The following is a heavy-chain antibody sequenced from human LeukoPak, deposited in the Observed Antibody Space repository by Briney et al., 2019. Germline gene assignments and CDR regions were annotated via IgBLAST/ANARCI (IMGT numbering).Heavy chain of an antibody. CDR2: ISAYSGNT. Sequence: GASVKVSCKPSGYTFTNYGISWVRQAPGQGLEWMGWISAYSGNTNYVQKFQGRVTMATDTSTSTAYMELRSLRSDDTAVYYCARDIATIQHQEWGQGTLVTVSS. CDR1: GYTFTNYG. CDR3: ARDIATIQHQE. J-gene: IGHJ4*02. V-gene: IGHV1-18*01. D-gene: IGHD5-18*01.